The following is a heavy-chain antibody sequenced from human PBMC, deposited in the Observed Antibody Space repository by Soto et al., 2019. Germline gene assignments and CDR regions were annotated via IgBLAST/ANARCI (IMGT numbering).Heavy chain of an antibody. CDR1: GGSISSGDYY. CDR3: AREKDCSSTSCSPWFDT. V-gene: IGHV4-30-4*01. J-gene: IGHJ5*02. Sequence: QVQLQESGPGLVKPSQTLSLTCTVSGGSISSGDYYCSWIRQPPGKGLEWIGYIYYSGSTYYNPSLKSRVTISVDTSKNQFSLKLSSVTAADTAVYYCAREKDCSSTSCSPWFDTWGQGTLVTVSS. D-gene: IGHD2-2*01. CDR2: IYYSGST.